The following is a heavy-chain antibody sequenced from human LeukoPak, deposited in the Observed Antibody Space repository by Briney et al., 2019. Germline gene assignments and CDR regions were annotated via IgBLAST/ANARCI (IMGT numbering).Heavy chain of an antibody. CDR1: GFTFSNYW. CDR3: AREGRGYSYAFEY. V-gene: IGHV3-74*03. CDR2: INSDGSST. D-gene: IGHD5-18*01. Sequence: GVSLRLSYAASGFTFSNYWIHWVRQAPGKGLVWVSRINSDGSSTTYADSVKGRFTISRDNGQNTLYLQMNSLRAEDTAVYYWAREGRGYSYAFEYWGQGTLVTVSS. J-gene: IGHJ4*02.